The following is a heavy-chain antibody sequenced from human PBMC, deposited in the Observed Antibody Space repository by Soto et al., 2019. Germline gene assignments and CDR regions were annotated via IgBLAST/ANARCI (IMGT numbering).Heavy chain of an antibody. D-gene: IGHD4-17*01. CDR3: ARDWETTVTTQPDY. Sequence: QVQLVQSGAEVKKPGASVKVSCKASGYTFTSYGISWVRQAPGQGLEWMGWISAYNGNTNYAQKLQGRVTMTTDTATSTAYMERRGLRSDDTAVYYCARDWETTVTTQPDYWGQGTLVTVSS. CDR1: GYTFTSYG. V-gene: IGHV1-18*01. J-gene: IGHJ4*02. CDR2: ISAYNGNT.